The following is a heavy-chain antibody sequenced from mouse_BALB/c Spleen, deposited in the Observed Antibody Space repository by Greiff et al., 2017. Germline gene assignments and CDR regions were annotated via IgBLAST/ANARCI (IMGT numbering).Heavy chain of an antibody. J-gene: IGHJ2*01. CDR3: ARGGGLYYMDY. V-gene: IGHV3-6*02. CDR1: GYSFTSGYY. CDR2: ISYDGSN. Sequence: EVQLQQSGPGLVKPSQSLSLTCSVSGYSFTSGYYWYWIRQFPGNKLEWMGYISYDGSNNYKPTLKNRISITRDTSKNQFCLKLNSVTTEDTATYYCARGGGLYYMDYWGQGTTLTVSS.